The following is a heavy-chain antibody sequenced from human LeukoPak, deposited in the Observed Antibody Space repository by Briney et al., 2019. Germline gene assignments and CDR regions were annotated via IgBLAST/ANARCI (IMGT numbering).Heavy chain of an antibody. J-gene: IGHJ6*03. CDR3: ARPPRGDYVDV. CDR2: IDSDGSST. CDR1: GFTFNTYW. Sequence: PGGSLRLSCAASGFTFNTYWMHWVRQAPGKGLVWVSRIDSDGSSTNYADSVKGRFTISRDNAKNTLYLQMNSLRAEDTAVYYCARPPRGDYVDVWGKGTTVTVSS. D-gene: IGHD3-10*01. V-gene: IGHV3-74*01.